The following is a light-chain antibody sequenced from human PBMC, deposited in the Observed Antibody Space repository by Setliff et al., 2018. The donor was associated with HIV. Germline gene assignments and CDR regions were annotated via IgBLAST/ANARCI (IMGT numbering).Light chain of an antibody. J-gene: IGLJ1*01. CDR2: GVN. Sequence: QSVLTQPASVSGSPGQSITISCTGTSSDVGGHTFVSWYQQHPGKVPKLIIYGVNNRPSGVSNRFSGSKSGNTASLTISGLRAEDEADYYCCSYAGSYSYIFGTGTKVTVL. CDR1: SSDVGGHTF. V-gene: IGLV2-14*01. CDR3: CSYAGSYSYI.